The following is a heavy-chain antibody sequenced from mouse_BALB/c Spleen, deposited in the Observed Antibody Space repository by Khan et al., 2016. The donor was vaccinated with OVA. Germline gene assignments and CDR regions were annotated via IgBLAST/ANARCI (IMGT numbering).Heavy chain of an antibody. Sequence: DLVEPGASVKLSCKSSGYTFTSYWINWIKERPGQGLEWIGLIGPGSGSAYYNESFKGKAKLTVDTSSSTVNIQLNSLSSEYAAVDFFAKSSSYGHGLSASDYWGQGTSVTVSS. V-gene: IGHV1S41*01. CDR3: AKSSSYGHGLSASDY. CDR2: IGPGSGSA. D-gene: IGHD1-1*01. J-gene: IGHJ4*01. CDR1: GYTFTSYW.